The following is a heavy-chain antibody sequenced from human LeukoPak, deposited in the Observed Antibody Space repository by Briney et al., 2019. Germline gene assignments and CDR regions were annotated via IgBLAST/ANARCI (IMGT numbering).Heavy chain of an antibody. V-gene: IGHV1-69*04. Sequence: ASVKVSCKASGGTFSSYAISWVRQAPGQGLEWVGRIIPILGIANYAQKFQGRVTITADKSTSTAYMELSSLRSEDTAVYYCAREDDNPYSGSYYFDYWGQGTLVTVSS. D-gene: IGHD1-26*01. J-gene: IGHJ4*02. CDR3: AREDDNPYSGSYYFDY. CDR1: GGTFSSYA. CDR2: IIPILGIA.